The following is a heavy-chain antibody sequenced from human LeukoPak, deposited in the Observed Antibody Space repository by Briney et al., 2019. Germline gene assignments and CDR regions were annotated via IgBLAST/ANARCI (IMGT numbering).Heavy chain of an antibody. D-gene: IGHD4-17*01. J-gene: IGHJ6*03. V-gene: IGHV4-34*01. CDR1: GGSFSGYY. CDR2: IYHSGSA. CDR3: ARANDYGDPSPRYMDV. Sequence: SETLSLTCAVYGGSFSGYYWSWIRQPPGKGLEWIGEIYHSGSANYNPSLKSRVTISLDKSKNRFSLKLSSVTAADTAVYYCARANDYGDPSPRYMDVWGKGTTVTVSS.